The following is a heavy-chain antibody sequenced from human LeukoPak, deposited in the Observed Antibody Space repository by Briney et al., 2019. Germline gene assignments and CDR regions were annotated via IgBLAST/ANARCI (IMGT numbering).Heavy chain of an antibody. D-gene: IGHD6-19*01. CDR3: ARDLRGWFY. Sequence: SETLSLTCTVSGGFISGYYWTWIRQPPGKGLEWIGYIYYTGTTNYNPSLKSRVTISVDTSKNQFSLKLSSVTAADTAVYYCARDLRGWFYWGQGTLVTVSS. CDR1: GGFISGYY. V-gene: IGHV4-59*01. CDR2: IYYTGTT. J-gene: IGHJ4*02.